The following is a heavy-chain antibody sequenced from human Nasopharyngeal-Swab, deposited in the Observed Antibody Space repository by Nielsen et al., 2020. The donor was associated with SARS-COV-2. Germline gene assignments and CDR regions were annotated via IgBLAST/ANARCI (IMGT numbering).Heavy chain of an antibody. Sequence: GSLRLSCAASGFTFNSKSMNWVRQAPGKGLEWVSYIVSSSDTIKYAESVKGRFTISRDNAKNSLYLQMSSLRAEDTAVYYCVRDGEAGFDYWGQGTLVTVSS. J-gene: IGHJ4*02. CDR3: VRDGEAGFDY. D-gene: IGHD6-13*01. CDR2: IVSSSDTI. V-gene: IGHV3-48*04. CDR1: GFTFNSKS.